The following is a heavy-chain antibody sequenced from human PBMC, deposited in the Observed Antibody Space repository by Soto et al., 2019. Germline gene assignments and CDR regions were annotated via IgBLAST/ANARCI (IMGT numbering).Heavy chain of an antibody. J-gene: IGHJ4*02. Sequence: QVQLVESGGGVVQPGRSLRLSCAASGFTFSSYGMHWVRQAPGKGLEWVAVISYDGSNKYYADSVKGRFTISRDNSKNTLYLQMNSLRAEDTAVYFCARVYSSSSDAFDYWGQGTLVTVSS. CDR3: ARVYSSSSDAFDY. V-gene: IGHV3-30*03. CDR2: ISYDGSNK. D-gene: IGHD6-13*01. CDR1: GFTFSSYG.